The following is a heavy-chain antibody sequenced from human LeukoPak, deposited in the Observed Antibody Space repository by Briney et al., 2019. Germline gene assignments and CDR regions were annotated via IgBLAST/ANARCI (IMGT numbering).Heavy chain of an antibody. Sequence: GASVKVSCKASGGTFSSYAISWVRQAPGQGLEWMGGIIPIFGTANYAQKFQGRFTITADKSTSTAYMELSSLRSEDTAVYYCARTKAVAGTRLGYYYYYMDVWGKGTTVTVSS. CDR2: IIPIFGTA. D-gene: IGHD6-19*01. V-gene: IGHV1-69*06. CDR3: ARTKAVAGTRLGYYYYYMDV. CDR1: GGTFSSYA. J-gene: IGHJ6*03.